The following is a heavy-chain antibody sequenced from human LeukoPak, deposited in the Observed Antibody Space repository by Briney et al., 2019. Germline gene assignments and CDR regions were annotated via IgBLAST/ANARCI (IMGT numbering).Heavy chain of an antibody. D-gene: IGHD1-1*01. CDR2: TYYRSKWYN. CDR3: TRGWNSFDY. J-gene: IGHJ4*02. V-gene: IGHV6-1*01. Sequence: SQTLSLTCAISGDSVSSDSAAWNWIRQSPSRGLEWVGRTYYRSKWYNDYALSVKGRITISPDTSKNQFSLRLNSVTPEDTAVYYCTRGWNSFDYWGQGTLVTVSS. CDR1: GDSVSSDSAA.